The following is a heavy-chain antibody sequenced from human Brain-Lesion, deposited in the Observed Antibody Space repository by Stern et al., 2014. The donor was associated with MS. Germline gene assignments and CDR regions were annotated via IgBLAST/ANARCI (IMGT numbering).Heavy chain of an antibody. J-gene: IGHJ4*02. CDR2: FDPEDGET. CDR1: GYTLTELS. Sequence: VQLVQSGAEVKKPGASVKVSCKVSGYTLTELSMYWVRQAPRKGLEWMGGFDPEDGETIYAQKFQGRVTMTEDTFTDTAYMELSSLRSEDTAVYYCATLSPGAGGNYYRHFDYWGQGTLVTVSS. CDR3: ATLSPGAGGNYYRHFDY. V-gene: IGHV1-24*01. D-gene: IGHD1-26*01.